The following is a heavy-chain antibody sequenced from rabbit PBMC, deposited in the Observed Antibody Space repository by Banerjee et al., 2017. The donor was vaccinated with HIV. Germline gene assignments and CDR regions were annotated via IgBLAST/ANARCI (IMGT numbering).Heavy chain of an antibody. V-gene: IGHV1S45*01. CDR1: GFDFSSYYY. CDR3: ARYGRIVSFFGGDYTTGGNL. Sequence: QEQLVESGGGLVQPEGSLTLTCKASGFDFSSYYYMCWVRQAPGKGLEWIGCIVTGSGSTYDASWAKGRFTISKTSSTTVTLQMTSLTAADTATYFCARYGRIVSFFGGDYTTGGNLWGPGTLVTVS. J-gene: IGHJ4*01. CDR2: IVTGSGST. D-gene: IGHD1-1*01.